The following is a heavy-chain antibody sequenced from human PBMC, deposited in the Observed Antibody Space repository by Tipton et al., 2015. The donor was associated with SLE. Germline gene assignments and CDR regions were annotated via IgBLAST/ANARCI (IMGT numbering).Heavy chain of an antibody. V-gene: IGHV4-38-2*01. CDR1: GYSISSNYY. CDR3: ARGPPMVFYYMDV. D-gene: IGHD3-10*01. Sequence: TLSLTCAVSGYSISSNYYWGWIRQPPGKGLEWIGSMYHSGSTYYNPSLKSRVTISLDTSKSQFSLRLSSVTAADTAVYYCARGPPMVFYYMDVWGKGTTVTVSS. J-gene: IGHJ6*03. CDR2: MYHSGST.